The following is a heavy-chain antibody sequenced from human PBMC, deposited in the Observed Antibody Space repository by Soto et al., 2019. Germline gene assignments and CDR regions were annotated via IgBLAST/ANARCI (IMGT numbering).Heavy chain of an antibody. D-gene: IGHD4-17*01. CDR1: GGTFSSYA. Sequence: QVQLVQSGAEVKKPGSSVKVSCKASGGTFSSYAISWVRQAPGQGLEWMGGIIPIFGTANYAQKFQGRVTITADESTSTAYMELSRLRSEDTAVYYCARSDHDYGDYVAILLAFDIWGQGTMVTVSS. CDR3: ARSDHDYGDYVAILLAFDI. J-gene: IGHJ3*02. CDR2: IIPIFGTA. V-gene: IGHV1-69*12.